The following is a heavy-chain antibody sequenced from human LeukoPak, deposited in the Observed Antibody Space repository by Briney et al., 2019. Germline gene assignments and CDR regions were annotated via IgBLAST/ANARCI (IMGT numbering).Heavy chain of an antibody. D-gene: IGHD6-6*01. J-gene: IGHJ4*01. Sequence: GGSLRLSCAASGFTYSSNAKNWVRQAPAKGLEWVSGITGSGDSTYYADSVKGRFTISRDNSKNTVYLQMNSLRVEDTAVYHCGKERYGSSSVVDYWGHGTLVTVSS. CDR3: GKERYGSSSVVDY. V-gene: IGHV3-23*01. CDR2: ITGSGDST. CDR1: GFTYSSNA.